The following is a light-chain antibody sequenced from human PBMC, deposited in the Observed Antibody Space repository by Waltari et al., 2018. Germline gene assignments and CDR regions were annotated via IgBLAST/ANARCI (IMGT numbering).Light chain of an antibody. Sequence: SYELTQPPPVSVSPGQPARITCPGDDLPKKYASWYQQKPGQAPVGVIDEDNKRPSGIPERFSGSSSGTMATFTISGAQVEDEADYYCYSTDSSGNHRVFGRGTKLTVL. CDR3: YSTDSSGNHRV. J-gene: IGLJ3*02. CDR2: EDN. V-gene: IGLV3-10*01. CDR1: DLPKKY.